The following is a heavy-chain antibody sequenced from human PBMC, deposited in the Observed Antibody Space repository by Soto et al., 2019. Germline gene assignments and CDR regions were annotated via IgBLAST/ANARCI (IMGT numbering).Heavy chain of an antibody. CDR2: ISYDGSNK. CDR1: GFTFSSYG. V-gene: IGHV3-30*18. D-gene: IGHD1-26*01. J-gene: IGHJ6*02. CDR3: AKGESDYYYYGMDV. Sequence: QVQLVESGGGVVQPGRSLRLSCAASGFTFSSYGMHWVRQAPGKGLEWVAVISYDGSNKYYADSVKGRFTNSRDNSKNTLYLQMNSLRAEDTAVYYCAKGESDYYYYGMDVWGQGTTVTVSS.